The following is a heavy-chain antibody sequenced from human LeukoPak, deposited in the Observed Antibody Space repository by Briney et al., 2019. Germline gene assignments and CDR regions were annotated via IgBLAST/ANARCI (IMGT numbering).Heavy chain of an antibody. D-gene: IGHD4-11*01. J-gene: IGHJ4*02. CDR2: INPNSGGT. CDR3: ARDLYSPVNYFDY. CDR1: GGTFSSYA. V-gene: IGHV1-2*02. Sequence: VASVKVSCKASGGTFSSYAISWVRQAPGQGLEWMGWINPNSGGTNYAQKFQGRVTMTRDTSISTAYMELSRLRSDDTAVYYCARDLYSPVNYFDYWGQGTLVTVSS.